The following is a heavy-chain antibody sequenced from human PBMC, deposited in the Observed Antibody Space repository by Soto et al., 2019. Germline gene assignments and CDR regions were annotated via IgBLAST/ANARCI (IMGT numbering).Heavy chain of an antibody. CDR2: ISAGGST. CDR1: GFTFSDYA. V-gene: IGHV3-23*01. Sequence: GSLRLSCTASGFTFSDYAMSWVRQPPGKGLEWASVISAGGSTYYADSVKGRFTVSRANSKNTLYLQMNSLRAEDTAVYYCANVPIWCSSASCYTEGFDYWGQGTLVTVSS. CDR3: ANVPIWCSSASCYTEGFDY. J-gene: IGHJ4*02. D-gene: IGHD2-2*02.